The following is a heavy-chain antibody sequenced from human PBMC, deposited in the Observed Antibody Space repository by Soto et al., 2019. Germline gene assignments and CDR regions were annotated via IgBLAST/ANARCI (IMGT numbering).Heavy chain of an antibody. Sequence: SETLSLTCAVHVGSFSSYYWSWIREPPGKGLEWIGYIYYSGSTNYNPSLKSRVTISVDTSKNQFSLKLSSVTAADTAVYYCARFPGDSAYYYYYGMDVWGQGTTVTVSS. D-gene: IGHD7-27*01. CDR3: ARFPGDSAYYYYYGMDV. CDR1: VGSFSSYY. J-gene: IGHJ6*02. V-gene: IGHV4-59*01. CDR2: IYYSGST.